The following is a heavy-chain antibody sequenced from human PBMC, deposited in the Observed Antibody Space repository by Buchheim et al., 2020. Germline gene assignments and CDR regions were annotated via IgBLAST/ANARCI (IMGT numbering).Heavy chain of an antibody. CDR3: GRTPDYYYGVDV. V-gene: IGHV4-4*02. CDR1: GASVSSINW. J-gene: IGHJ6*02. Sequence: QVQLQESGPGLVKPSETLSLTCAVSGASVSSINWWSWVRQPPGKGLEWIGEIYHSGDTNYNPSLKSRVTISVDKSKNQVSPKLNSVTAADTAVYYCGRTPDYYYGVDVWGQGTT. D-gene: IGHD2-15*01. CDR2: IYHSGDT.